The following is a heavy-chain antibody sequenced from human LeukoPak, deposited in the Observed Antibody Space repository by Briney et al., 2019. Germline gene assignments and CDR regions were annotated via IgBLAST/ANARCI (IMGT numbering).Heavy chain of an antibody. CDR3: ATTRLGIQLWLAFDY. D-gene: IGHD5-18*01. Sequence: ASVKVSCKASGYTFTSYYMHWVRQAPGKGLEWMGGFDPEDGETIYAQKFQGRVTMTEDTSTDTAYMELSSLRSEDTAVYYCATTRLGIQLWLAFDYWGQGTLVTVSS. J-gene: IGHJ4*02. CDR2: FDPEDGET. CDR1: GYTFTSYY. V-gene: IGHV1-24*01.